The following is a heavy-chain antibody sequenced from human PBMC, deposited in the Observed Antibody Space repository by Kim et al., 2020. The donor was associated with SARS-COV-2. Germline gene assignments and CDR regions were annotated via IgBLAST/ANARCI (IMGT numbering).Heavy chain of an antibody. J-gene: IGHJ4*02. Sequence: GGSLRLSCAASGFTFSSYSMNWVRQAPGKGLEWVSSISSSSSYIYYADSVKGRFTISRDNAKNSLYLQMNSLRAEDTAVYYCARGKEYSSSWYGSYYFDYWGQGTLVTVSS. CDR1: GFTFSSYS. D-gene: IGHD6-13*01. CDR3: ARGKEYSSSWYGSYYFDY. V-gene: IGHV3-21*01. CDR2: ISSSSSYI.